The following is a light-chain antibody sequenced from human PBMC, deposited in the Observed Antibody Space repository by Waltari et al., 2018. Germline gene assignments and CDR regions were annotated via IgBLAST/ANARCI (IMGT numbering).Light chain of an antibody. CDR1: QGIRTD. Sequence: AIQMTQSPSFLSASLGDRVTITCRASQGIRTDVGWYQYKSGKAPKLLIYGSSNLQAGVPTRFIGSGSGTDFTLTISSLQPEDFATYYCLQDYLYPLPFGGGTVVEV. CDR2: GSS. J-gene: IGKJ4*01. CDR3: LQDYLYPLP. V-gene: IGKV1-6*01.